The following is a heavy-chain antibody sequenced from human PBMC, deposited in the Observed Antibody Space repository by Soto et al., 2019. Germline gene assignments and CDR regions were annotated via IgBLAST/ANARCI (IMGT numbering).Heavy chain of an antibody. V-gene: IGHV4-31*03. CDR2: IYYSGST. Sequence: QVQLQESGPGLVKPSQTLSLTCTVSGGSISSGGYYWSWIRQHPGKGLEWIGYIYYSGSTYYNPSLKSRVTLSVDTSKNQFSLKLSSVTAADTAVYYCARDKTYYYDSSGYPGGYFDYWGQGTLVTVSS. CDR3: ARDKTYYYDSSGYPGGYFDY. J-gene: IGHJ4*02. CDR1: GGSISSGGYY. D-gene: IGHD3-22*01.